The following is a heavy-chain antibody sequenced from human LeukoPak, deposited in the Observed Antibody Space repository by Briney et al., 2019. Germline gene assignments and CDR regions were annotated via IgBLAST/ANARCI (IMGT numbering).Heavy chain of an antibody. J-gene: IGHJ4*02. CDR2: IYYSGST. CDR1: GGSISSGVYY. CDR3: ARSDYDIFDY. D-gene: IGHD3-9*01. V-gene: IGHV4-31*03. Sequence: SETLSLTCTVYGGSISSGVYYWSWIRQHPGKGLEWIGYIYYSGSTYYNPSLKSRVTISVDTSKNQFSLKLSSVTAADTAVYYCARSDYDIFDYWGQGTLVTVSS.